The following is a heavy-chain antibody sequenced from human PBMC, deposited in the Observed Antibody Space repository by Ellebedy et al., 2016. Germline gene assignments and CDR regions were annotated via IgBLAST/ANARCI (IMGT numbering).Heavy chain of an antibody. D-gene: IGHD6-13*01. CDR3: AREYSSSWYDYYYYYYMDV. CDR2: ISAYNGNT. V-gene: IGHV1-18*01. Sequence: ASVKVSCKASGYTFTNYGITWVRQAPGQGLEWMGWISAYNGNTNYAQKLQGRVTMTTDTSTSTAYMELRSLRSDDTAVYYCAREYSSSWYDYYYYYYMDVWGKGTTVTVSS. CDR1: GYTFTNYG. J-gene: IGHJ6*03.